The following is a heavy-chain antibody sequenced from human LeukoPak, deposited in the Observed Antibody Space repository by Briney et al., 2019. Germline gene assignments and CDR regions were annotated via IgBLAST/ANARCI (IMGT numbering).Heavy chain of an antibody. D-gene: IGHD3-10*01. CDR3: VKDRVDGSGSQFDS. Sequence: PGGFLRLSCAASGFTISNNYMSWVRQAPGKGLEWVAFIRYDGSNKYYADSVKGRFTISRDNSKNTLYLQMNSLRADDTAVYYCVKDRVDGSGSQFDSWGQGSLVIVSS. J-gene: IGHJ4*02. V-gene: IGHV3-30*02. CDR1: GFTISNNY. CDR2: IRYDGSNK.